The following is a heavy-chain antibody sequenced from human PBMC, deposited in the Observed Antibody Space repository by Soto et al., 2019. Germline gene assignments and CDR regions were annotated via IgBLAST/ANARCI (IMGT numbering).Heavy chain of an antibody. Sequence: ASVKVSCKASGYTFTGYYMHWVRQAPGQGLEWMGWINPNSGGTNYAQKVQGWVTMTRDTSISTAYMELSRLRSDDTAVYYCARSGVNYGSGSYYYYYGMDVWAKGPRSPSP. J-gene: IGHJ6*02. CDR1: GYTFTGYY. V-gene: IGHV1-2*04. CDR2: INPNSGGT. D-gene: IGHD3-10*01. CDR3: ARSGVNYGSGSYYYYYGMDV.